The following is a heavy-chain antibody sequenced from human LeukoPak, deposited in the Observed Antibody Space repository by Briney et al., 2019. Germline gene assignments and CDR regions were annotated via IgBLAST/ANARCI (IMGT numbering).Heavy chain of an antibody. Sequence: GGSLRLSCVVSGFTFSSYSMRWVRQAPGKGLEWLSYISISSSAIYYADSVRGRFIISRDNAKKSLYLQMNSLRVEDTALYFCAREVYYGSGRRFDYWGQGTLVTVSS. J-gene: IGHJ4*02. CDR2: ISISSSAI. V-gene: IGHV3-48*01. CDR3: AREVYYGSGRRFDY. D-gene: IGHD3-10*01. CDR1: GFTFSSYS.